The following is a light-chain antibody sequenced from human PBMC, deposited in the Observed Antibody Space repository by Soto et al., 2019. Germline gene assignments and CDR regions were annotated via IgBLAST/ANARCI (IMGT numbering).Light chain of an antibody. V-gene: IGKV1-5*01. J-gene: IGKJ1*01. Sequence: DIQMTQSPSPLSAAVGDRVTITCRASKSISTWLAWYQQKPGKAPKLLIYDASGLESGVPSRFSGSGSGTAFTLTISCLQPDDFSTYYCLQYSIYFWPFGQGT. CDR2: DAS. CDR1: KSISTW. CDR3: LQYSIYFWP.